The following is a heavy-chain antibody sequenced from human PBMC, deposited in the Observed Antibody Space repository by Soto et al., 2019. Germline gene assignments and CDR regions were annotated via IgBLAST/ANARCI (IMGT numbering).Heavy chain of an antibody. CDR1: GGSFSGYY. D-gene: IGHD3-3*01. J-gene: IGHJ4*02. CDR3: ARGFPITIFGVAISGANYFDY. V-gene: IGHV4-34*01. Sequence: PSETLSLTCAVYGGSFSGYYWSWIRQPPGKGLEWIGEINHSGSTNYNPSLKSRVTISVDTSKNQFSLKLSSVTAADTAVYYCARGFPITIFGVAISGANYFDYWGQGTRVTVSS. CDR2: INHSGST.